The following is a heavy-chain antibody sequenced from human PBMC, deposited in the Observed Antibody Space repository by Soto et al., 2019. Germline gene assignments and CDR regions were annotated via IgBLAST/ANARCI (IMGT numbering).Heavy chain of an antibody. Sequence: QVQLQESGPGLVKPSQTLSLTCTVSGGSISSGDYYWSWIRQPPGKGLEWIGYIYYSGSTYYNPSLKRRLTLSVDPSKNQSSQKLSSVTAADTAVYYCARDHPRPLPSQGYYYGMDVWGQGTTVTVSS. CDR1: GGSISSGDYY. CDR3: ARDHPRPLPSQGYYYGMDV. V-gene: IGHV4-30-4*01. CDR2: IYYSGST. J-gene: IGHJ6*02. D-gene: IGHD1-26*01.